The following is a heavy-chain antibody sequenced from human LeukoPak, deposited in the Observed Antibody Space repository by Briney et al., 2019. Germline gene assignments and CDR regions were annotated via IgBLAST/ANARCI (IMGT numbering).Heavy chain of an antibody. D-gene: IGHD3-9*01. CDR3: ARDLEAPYYDILTGQEYGMDV. J-gene: IGHJ6*02. CDR1: GGSISSYY. V-gene: IGHV4-59*12. CDR2: IYYSGST. Sequence: SETLSLTCAVSGGSISSYYWSWIRQPPGKGLEWIGYIYYSGSTNYNPSLKSRVTMSVDTSKNQFSLKLSSVTAADTAVYYCARDLEAPYYDILTGQEYGMDVWGQGTTVTVSS.